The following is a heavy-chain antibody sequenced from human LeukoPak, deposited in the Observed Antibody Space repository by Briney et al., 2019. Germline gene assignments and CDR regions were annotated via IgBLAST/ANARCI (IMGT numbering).Heavy chain of an antibody. D-gene: IGHD5-18*01. Sequence: GGSLRLSCAASGFTVSSNYMSWVRQAPGKGLEWVSVIYSGGSTYYADSVKGRFTISRDNSKNALYLQMNSLIAEDTAVYYCASTDTAMAPFDYWGQGTLVTVSS. V-gene: IGHV3-53*01. CDR3: ASTDTAMAPFDY. CDR1: GFTVSSNY. CDR2: IYSGGST. J-gene: IGHJ4*02.